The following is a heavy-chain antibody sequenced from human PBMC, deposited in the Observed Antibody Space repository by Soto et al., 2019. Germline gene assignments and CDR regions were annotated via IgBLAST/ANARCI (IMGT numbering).Heavy chain of an antibody. CDR3: ARGGRRSPAMGV. Sequence: QVQLQESGPGLVRPSQTLSLTCTVSGGSISSGGYYWSWIRQHPGKGLEWIGYIYYSGSTYYNPSLKSRVTISGDTSKNQFSLKLSSVTAADTAVYYCARGGRRSPAMGVWGQGTTVTVSS. CDR2: IYYSGST. D-gene: IGHD3-16*01. J-gene: IGHJ6*02. CDR1: GGSISSGGYY. V-gene: IGHV4-31*03.